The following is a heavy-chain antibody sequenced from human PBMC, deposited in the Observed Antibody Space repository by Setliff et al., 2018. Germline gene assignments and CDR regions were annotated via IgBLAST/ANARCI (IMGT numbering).Heavy chain of an antibody. CDR2: IYYSGST. Sequence: SETLSLTCTVSGGSISTYXXXWIRQPPGKGLEWIGYIYYSGSTNYNPSLKSXXXXSVXXXXXXXXXXXXXXXXXXXAXYYCARPPRGGRWYFDLWGRGTLVTVSS. CDR1: GGSISTYX. CDR3: ARPPRGGRWYFDL. V-gene: IGHV4-59*01. D-gene: IGHD3-10*01. J-gene: IGHJ2*01.